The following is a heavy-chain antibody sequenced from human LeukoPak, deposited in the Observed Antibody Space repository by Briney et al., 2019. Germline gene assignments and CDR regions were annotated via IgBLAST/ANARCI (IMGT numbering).Heavy chain of an antibody. D-gene: IGHD3-3*01. J-gene: IGHJ6*03. V-gene: IGHV3-11*04. CDR2: ISSSGSTI. CDR1: GFTFSDYY. CDR3: ARREAVEWLRFQYYYYMDV. Sequence: PGGSLRLSCAASGFTFSDYYMSWIRQAPGKGLEWVSYISSSGSTIYYADSVKGRFTISRDNAKNSLYLQMNSLRAEDTAVYYCARREAVEWLRFQYYYYMDVWGKGTTVTVSS.